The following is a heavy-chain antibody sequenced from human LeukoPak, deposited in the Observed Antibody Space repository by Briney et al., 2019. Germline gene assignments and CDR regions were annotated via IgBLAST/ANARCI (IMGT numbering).Heavy chain of an antibody. J-gene: IGHJ6*03. CDR1: GFTFSSYA. CDR2: ISYDGSNK. V-gene: IGHV3-30*04. D-gene: IGHD1-1*01. CDR3: ARVSTGTKVVLVSYYYYYMDV. Sequence: GGSLRLSCAASGFTFSSYAMHWVRQAPGKGLEWVAVISYDGSNKYYADSVKGRFTISRDNAKNSLYLQMNSLRAEDTAVYYCARVSTGTKVVLVSYYYYYMDVWGKGTTVTVSS.